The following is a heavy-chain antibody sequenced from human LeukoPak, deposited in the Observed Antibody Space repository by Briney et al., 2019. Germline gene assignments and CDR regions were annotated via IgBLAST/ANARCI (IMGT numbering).Heavy chain of an antibody. V-gene: IGHV3-23*01. CDR3: ARDQYYGSGSYGYYYYMDV. CDR2: ISGSGGST. CDR1: GFTFSNFA. Sequence: HTGGSLRLSCAASGFTFSNFAMSWVRQAPGKGLEWVSSISGSGGSTYYADSVKGQFTISRDNSKNTLYLQMNSLRAEDTAVYYCARDQYYGSGSYGYYYYMDVWGKGTTVTISS. J-gene: IGHJ6*03. D-gene: IGHD3-10*01.